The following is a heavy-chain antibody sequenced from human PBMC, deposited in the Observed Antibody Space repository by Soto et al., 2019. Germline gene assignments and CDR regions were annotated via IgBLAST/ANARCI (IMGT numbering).Heavy chain of an antibody. D-gene: IGHD3-9*01. Sequence: ESGGGLVWPGGSLTLSCAASGFAFSSYEMNWVRQAPGKGLEWVSYIDATSNIIHYADSVEGRFTISRDNSKNSLFLQMKSLGAEDTALYYCARDRWHRDWHPGAFDIWGRGTMVTVSS. V-gene: IGHV3-48*03. CDR3: ARDRWHRDWHPGAFDI. CDR1: GFAFSSYE. J-gene: IGHJ3*02. CDR2: IDATSNII.